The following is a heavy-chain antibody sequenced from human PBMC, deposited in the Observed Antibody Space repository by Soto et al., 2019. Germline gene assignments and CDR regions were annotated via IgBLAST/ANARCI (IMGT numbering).Heavy chain of an antibody. D-gene: IGHD1-7*01. V-gene: IGHV1-69*08. CDR2: IIPIFGTT. J-gene: IGHJ4*02. CDR1: GGTFSSYT. Sequence: SVKVSCKASGGTFSSYTISWVRQAPGQGLEWMGRIIPIFGTTNYAQKFQGRVTMTRDTSTSTVYMELSSLRSEDTAVYYCARPYNWNYAGIGYWGQGTLVTVSS. CDR3: ARPYNWNYAGIGY.